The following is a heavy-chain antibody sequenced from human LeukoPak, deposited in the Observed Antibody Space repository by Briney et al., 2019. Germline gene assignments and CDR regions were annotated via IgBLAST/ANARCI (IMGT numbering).Heavy chain of an antibody. CDR3: ASLTTVTGDY. V-gene: IGHV3-72*01. CDR1: GFKFSDHY. Sequence: GGSQRLSCAASGFKFSDHYVDWVRQAPGKGLEWVGRSRNKASSYTTEYAASVEGRFTISRDVSESSLYLQMNSLRAEDTAVYYCASLTTVTGDYWGQGTLVTVSS. J-gene: IGHJ4*02. CDR2: SRNKASSYTT. D-gene: IGHD4-17*01.